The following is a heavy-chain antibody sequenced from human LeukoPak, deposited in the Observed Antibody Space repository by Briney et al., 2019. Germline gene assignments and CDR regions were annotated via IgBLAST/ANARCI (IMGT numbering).Heavy chain of an antibody. V-gene: IGHV1-2*02. D-gene: IGHD1-1*01. CDR2: INPNSGDT. Sequence: ASVKVSCKTSGYTFSDYYIHWIRQAPGQGLEWVGWINPNSGDTDYAQKFQGRVTVTRDTSISTAYMELGRLRSDDTAVYYCARGTLRTTRDDYWGQGTLVTVSS. CDR1: GYTFSDYY. CDR3: ARGTLRTTRDDY. J-gene: IGHJ4*02.